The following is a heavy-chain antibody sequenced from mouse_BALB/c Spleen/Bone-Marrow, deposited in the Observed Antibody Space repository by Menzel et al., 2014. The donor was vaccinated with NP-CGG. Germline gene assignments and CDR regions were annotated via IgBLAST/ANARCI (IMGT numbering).Heavy chain of an antibody. CDR3: ARRGTGTRYFDV. V-gene: IGHV1-18*01. CDR2: IKPNYDSI. D-gene: IGHD4-1*01. CDR1: GFTFTDYD. Sequence: VQLQQSGAELVKPGASVKMSCKASGFTFTDYDMDWVKQSHGKSLEWIGDIKPNYDSITYNQNSKGRATLTVDKSSNTAYMELRSLTSEDTAVYYCARRGTGTRYFDVWGAGTTVTVSS. J-gene: IGHJ1*01.